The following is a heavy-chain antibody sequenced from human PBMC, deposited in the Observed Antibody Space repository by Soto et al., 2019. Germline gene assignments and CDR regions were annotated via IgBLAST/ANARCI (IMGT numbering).Heavy chain of an antibody. J-gene: IGHJ4*02. CDR2: TSHDGSNK. D-gene: IGHD6-13*01. CDR3: GKDLDAYSGSWPDDY. Sequence: PRGSPGLSSAAYGFTFSSYGMHWVRQAPGKGLEWVAVTSHDGSNKYYADSAKGRFTISRDNSKNTLYLQMNSLRPEDAAVYYCGKDLDAYSGSWPDDYSGQGTLVTVSS. CDR1: GFTFSSYG. V-gene: IGHV3-30*18.